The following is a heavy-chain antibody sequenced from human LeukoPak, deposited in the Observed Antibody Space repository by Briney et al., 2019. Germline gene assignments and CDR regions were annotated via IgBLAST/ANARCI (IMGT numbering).Heavy chain of an antibody. D-gene: IGHD3-22*01. V-gene: IGHV4-59*01. Sequence: SETLSLTCTVSGGSISSYYWSWLRQPPGKGLEWIGYIYYSGSTNYNPSLKSRVTISVDTSKNQFSLKLSSVTAADTAVYYCAGNNYYEEYTLDYWGQGTLVTVSS. J-gene: IGHJ4*02. CDR3: AGNNYYEEYTLDY. CDR2: IYYSGST. CDR1: GGSISSYY.